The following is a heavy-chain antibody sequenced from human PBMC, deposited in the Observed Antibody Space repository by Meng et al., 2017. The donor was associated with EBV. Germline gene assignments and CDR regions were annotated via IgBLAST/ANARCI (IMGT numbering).Heavy chain of an antibody. Sequence: QGTLGQSGDEVKKPRAAVKDSCKASGYTFTGYNMHWVRQAPGQGLEWMGRINPNSGGTNYAQKFQGRVTMTRDTSISTAYMELSRLRSDDTAVYYCARVGIAVAGTGDYWGQGTLVTVSS. D-gene: IGHD6-19*01. CDR2: INPNSGGT. V-gene: IGHV1-2*06. CDR3: ARVGIAVAGTGDY. CDR1: GYTFTGYN. J-gene: IGHJ4*02.